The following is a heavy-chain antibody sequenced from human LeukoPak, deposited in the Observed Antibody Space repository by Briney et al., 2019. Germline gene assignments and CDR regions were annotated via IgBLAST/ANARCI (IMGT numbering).Heavy chain of an antibody. CDR3: AREYYYDLYYYMDV. D-gene: IGHD3-22*01. CDR2: IYYSGST. CDR1: GGSISSSSYY. V-gene: IGHV4-39*07. Sequence: SETLSLTCTVSGGSISSSSYYWGWIRQPPGKGLEWIGSIYYSGSTYYNPSLKSRVTISVDTSKNQFSLKLSSVTAADTAVYYCAREYYYDLYYYMDVWGKGTTVTVSS. J-gene: IGHJ6*03.